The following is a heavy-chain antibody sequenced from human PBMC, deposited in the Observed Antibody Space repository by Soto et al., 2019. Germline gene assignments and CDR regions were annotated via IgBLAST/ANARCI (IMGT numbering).Heavy chain of an antibody. D-gene: IGHD2-2*01. CDR3: ARCSTSSKSYFDY. Sequence: LSLTCTVSGGSISSSSYYWGWIRQPPGKGLEWIGSIYYSGSIYYNPSLKSRVTISVDTSKNQFSLKLSSVTAADTAVYYCARCSTSSKSYFDYWGQGTLVTVSS. CDR2: IYYSGSI. V-gene: IGHV4-39*01. CDR1: GGSISSSSYY. J-gene: IGHJ4*02.